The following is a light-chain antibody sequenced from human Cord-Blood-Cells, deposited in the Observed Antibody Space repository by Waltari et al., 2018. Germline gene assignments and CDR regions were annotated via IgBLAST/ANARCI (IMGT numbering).Light chain of an antibody. CDR3: AAWDDSLSGWV. CDR2: RNN. J-gene: IGLJ3*02. CDR1: SSTIGSNY. Sequence: QSVLTQPPSASGTPGQRVTLSCSGSSSTIGSNYVYWYQPLPGTAPKLLIYRNNQRPSGVPDRFSGSKSGTSASLAISGLRSEDEADYYCAAWDDSLSGWVFGGGTKLTVL. V-gene: IGLV1-47*01.